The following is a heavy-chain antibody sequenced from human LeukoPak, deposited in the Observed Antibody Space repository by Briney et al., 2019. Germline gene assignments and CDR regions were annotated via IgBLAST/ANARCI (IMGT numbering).Heavy chain of an antibody. CDR3: ARESDSSGWYLFDY. D-gene: IGHD6-19*01. Sequence: GGSLRLSCAASGFTFSSYEMNWVRQAPGKGLEWVSYISSSGGTIYYADSVKGRFTISRDNAKNSLYLQMNSLRAEDTAVYYCARESDSSGWYLFDYWGQGTLVTVSS. V-gene: IGHV3-48*03. CDR1: GFTFSSYE. J-gene: IGHJ4*02. CDR2: ISSSGGTI.